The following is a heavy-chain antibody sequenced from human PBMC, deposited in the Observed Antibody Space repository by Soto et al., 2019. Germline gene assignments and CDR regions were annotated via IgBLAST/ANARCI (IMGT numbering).Heavy chain of an antibody. D-gene: IGHD3-22*01. CDR2: IYSGGST. CDR1: GFSVRSSQ. V-gene: IGHV3-53*04. J-gene: IGHJ1*01. Sequence: GSLRLSCAASGFSVRSSQMSWVRQAPGKGLEWVSVIYSGGSTYYADSVKGRFTISRHNSKNTLYLQMNSLRAEDTAVYYCASYYYDSSGYYTEYFQHWGQGTLVTVSS. CDR3: ASYYYDSSGYYTEYFQH.